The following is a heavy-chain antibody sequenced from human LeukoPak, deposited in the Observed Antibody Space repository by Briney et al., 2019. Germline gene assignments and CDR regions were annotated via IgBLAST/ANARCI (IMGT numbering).Heavy chain of an antibody. J-gene: IGHJ4*02. CDR1: GDSISRYY. CDR3: ARDYFIGDWNYFDY. CDR2: IYASGST. V-gene: IGHV4-4*07. D-gene: IGHD2-21*02. Sequence: PSETLSLTCTVSGDSISRYYWGWIRQPAGKGLEWIGRIYASGSTNYNPSLKSRVTMSVDTSNNQFSLNLNSVTAADTAVYYCARDYFIGDWNYFDYWGQGTLVTVTS.